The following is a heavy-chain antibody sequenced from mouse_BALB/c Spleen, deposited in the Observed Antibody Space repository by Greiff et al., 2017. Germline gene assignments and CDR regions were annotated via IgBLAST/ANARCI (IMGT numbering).Heavy chain of an antibody. CDR1: GDSITNGY. CDR3: ERCGVSYGNYYFDY. V-gene: IGHV3-8*02. J-gene: IGHJ2*01. CDR2: ISYSGST. D-gene: IGHD2-1*01. Sequence: VQLKESGPSLVKPSQTLSLTCSVTGDSITNGYWNWIRKFPGNKLEYMGYISYSGSTYYNPSLKSRISITRDTSKNQYYLQLNAVTTEDTDTYYGERCGVSYGNYYFDYWGQGTTRTVSS.